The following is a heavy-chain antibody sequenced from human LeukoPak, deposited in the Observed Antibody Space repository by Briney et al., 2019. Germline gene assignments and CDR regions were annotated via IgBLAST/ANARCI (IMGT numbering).Heavy chain of an antibody. CDR1: GFTFSSYS. Sequence: GGSLRLSCAASGFTFSSYSMNWVRQAPGKGLEWVSSISSSSSYIYYADSVKGRFTISRDNAKNSLYLQMNSLRAEDTAVYYCARDLRIAARPRFDYWGQGTLVTVSS. J-gene: IGHJ4*02. CDR3: ARDLRIAARPRFDY. CDR2: ISSSSSYI. D-gene: IGHD6-6*01. V-gene: IGHV3-21*01.